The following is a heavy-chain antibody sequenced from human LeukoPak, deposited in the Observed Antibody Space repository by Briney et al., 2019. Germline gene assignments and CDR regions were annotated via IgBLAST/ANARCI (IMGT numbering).Heavy chain of an antibody. J-gene: IGHJ4*02. CDR3: ARETESSFDY. V-gene: IGHV3-74*01. Sequence: PGGSLRLSCAASGFTFSSYWMHWVRHAPGRGLVWVSRINTDGSSATYADSVRGRFTISRDNAKNTLYLQMNSLRAEDTAVYYCARETESSFDYWGQGTLVTVSS. CDR1: GFTFSSYW. CDR2: INTDGSSA.